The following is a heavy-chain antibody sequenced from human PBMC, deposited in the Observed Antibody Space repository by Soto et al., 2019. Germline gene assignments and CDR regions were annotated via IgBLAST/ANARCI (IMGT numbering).Heavy chain of an antibody. CDR3: AKVFYYYDSSGYYYFDY. CDR1: GFTFSSYA. CDR2: ISGSGSTI. Sequence: GGSLRLSCAASGFTFSSYAVSWVRQAPGKGPEWISSISGSGSTIYYAGSVKGRFTISRDNSKNTLYLQMSSLGAEDTAVYYCAKVFYYYDSSGYYYFDYWGQGTLVTVSS. V-gene: IGHV3-23*01. D-gene: IGHD3-22*01. J-gene: IGHJ4*02.